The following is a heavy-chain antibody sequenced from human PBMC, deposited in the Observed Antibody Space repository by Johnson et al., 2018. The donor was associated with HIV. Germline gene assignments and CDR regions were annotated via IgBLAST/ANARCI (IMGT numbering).Heavy chain of an antibody. CDR1: GFTFDDYD. D-gene: IGHD1-26*01. CDR2: IKSKTDGGAT. V-gene: IGHV3-15*01. Sequence: VQLVESGGGVVRPGESLRLSCAASGFTFDDYDMSWVRQAPGQGLEWVGRIKSKTDGGATDYAAPVKGRFTSSRDDSRNTLSLQMNGLKTEDTAVYYCTTDRGKWELGFSAFDIWGQGTLVTVSS. CDR3: TTDRGKWELGFSAFDI. J-gene: IGHJ3*02.